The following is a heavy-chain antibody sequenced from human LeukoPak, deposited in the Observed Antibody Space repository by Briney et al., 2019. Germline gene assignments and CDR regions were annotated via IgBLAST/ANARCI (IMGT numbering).Heavy chain of an antibody. V-gene: IGHV5-51*01. D-gene: IGHD3-22*01. CDR3: ALGGYYDSSGYTLDY. CDR1: GYSFTSYL. Sequence: GESLKISCKGSGYSFTSYLIGWVRQMPGKGLEWLGIIYPGDSDTRYSPSFQGQVTISADKSISTAYLQWSSLKASDTAMYYCALGGYYDSSGYTLDYWGQGTLVTVSS. CDR2: IYPGDSDT. J-gene: IGHJ4*02.